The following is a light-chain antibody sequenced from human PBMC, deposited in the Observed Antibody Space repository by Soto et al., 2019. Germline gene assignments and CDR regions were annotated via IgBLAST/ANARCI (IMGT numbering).Light chain of an antibody. Sequence: EIVMTQSPATLSVSPGKRATLSCRASQSVSSNLAWYQQKRGRAPRLLIYGASTRATGIPARFSGSGSGTEFTLTISSLQSEDFAVYFCQQYNNWPLTFGGGTKVEIK. CDR2: GAS. CDR1: QSVSSN. J-gene: IGKJ4*01. CDR3: QQYNNWPLT. V-gene: IGKV3-15*01.